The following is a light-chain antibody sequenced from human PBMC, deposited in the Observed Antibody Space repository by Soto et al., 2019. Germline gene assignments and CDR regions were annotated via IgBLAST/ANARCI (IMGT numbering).Light chain of an antibody. CDR2: GGY. V-gene: IGKV3-20*01. CDR3: QQYGSSPRT. J-gene: IGKJ1*01. CDR1: QTVSSSY. Sequence: IVVTQWPSTLSVSPGDRATLSWRRRQTVSSSYLDWYQQKPGQAPRLLIYGGYSRATGITDRFSGSGSGTDFTLTISSLQAEDLAVYYCQQYGSSPRTFGPGTKVEIK.